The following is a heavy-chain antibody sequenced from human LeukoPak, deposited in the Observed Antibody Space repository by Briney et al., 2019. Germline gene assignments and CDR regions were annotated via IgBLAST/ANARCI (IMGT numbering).Heavy chain of an antibody. CDR2: IYYSGST. Sequence: SETLSLTCTVSGGSISSYYWSWIRQPPGEGLEWIGYIYYSGSTNYNPSLKSRVTISVDTSKNQFSLKLSSVTAADTAVYYCAGSYYYDSSGYTDYFDYWGQGTLVTVSS. CDR1: GGSISSYY. CDR3: AGSYYYDSSGYTDYFDY. D-gene: IGHD3-22*01. J-gene: IGHJ4*02. V-gene: IGHV4-59*01.